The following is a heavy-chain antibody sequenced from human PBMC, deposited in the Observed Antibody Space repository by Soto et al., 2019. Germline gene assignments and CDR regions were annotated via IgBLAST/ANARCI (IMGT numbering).Heavy chain of an antibody. D-gene: IGHD3-3*01. CDR2: IKSETDGGTT. J-gene: IGHJ4*02. CDR1: GFTFSNAW. CDR3: TTADDFWSGYSY. V-gene: IGHV3-15*01. Sequence: PGGSLRLSCAASGFTFSNAWMSWVRQAPGKGLEWVGRIKSETDGGTTDYAAPVKGRFTISRDDSKNTLYLQMNSLKTEDTAVYYCTTADDFWSGYSYWGQGTLVTVSS.